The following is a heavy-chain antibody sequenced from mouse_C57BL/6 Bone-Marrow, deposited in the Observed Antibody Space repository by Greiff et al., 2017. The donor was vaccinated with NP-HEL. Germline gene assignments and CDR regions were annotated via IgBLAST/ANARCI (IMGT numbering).Heavy chain of an antibody. CDR2: ISSGGSYT. Sequence: EVQLVESGGDLVKPGGSLKLSCAASGFTFSSCGMSWVRQTPDKRLEWVATISSGGSYTYYPDSVKGRFTISRDNAKNTLYLQMSSLKSEDTAMYYCARQGYYYGSTWFAYWGQGTLVTVSA. J-gene: IGHJ3*01. CDR1: GFTFSSCG. V-gene: IGHV5-6*01. D-gene: IGHD1-1*01. CDR3: ARQGYYYGSTWFAY.